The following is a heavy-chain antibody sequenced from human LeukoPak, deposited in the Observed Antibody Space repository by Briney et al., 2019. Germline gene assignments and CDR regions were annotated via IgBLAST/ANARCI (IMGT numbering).Heavy chain of an antibody. D-gene: IGHD4-17*01. CDR1: GGSLSSTGHY. V-gene: IGHV4-39*07. CDR3: ARSATVTTGYFDY. Sequence: SETLSLTCPVSGGSLSSTGHYWGWIRQSPEKGLDWIGSIYSNGNTYYNPSVKSRVTMSVDTSRNQFSLKLTSMTAAETAVYYCARSATVTTGYFDYWGQGALVTVSS. CDR2: IYSNGNT. J-gene: IGHJ4*02.